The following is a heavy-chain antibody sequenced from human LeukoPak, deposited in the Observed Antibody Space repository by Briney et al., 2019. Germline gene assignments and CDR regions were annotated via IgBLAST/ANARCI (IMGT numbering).Heavy chain of an antibody. J-gene: IGHJ5*02. Sequence: PSETLSLTCTVSGGSIGSYYWSWIRQPPGKGLEWIGYIYYSGSTNYNPSLKSRVTISVDTSKNQFSLKLSSVTAADTAVYYCARGGWFDPWGQGTLVTVSS. CDR1: GGSIGSYY. CDR2: IYYSGST. CDR3: ARGGWFDP. V-gene: IGHV4-59*01.